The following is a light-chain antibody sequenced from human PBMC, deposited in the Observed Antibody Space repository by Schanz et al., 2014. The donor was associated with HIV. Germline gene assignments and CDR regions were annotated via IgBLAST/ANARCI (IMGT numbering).Light chain of an antibody. Sequence: QSALTQPPSVSAAPGQKVTISCSGSTSNIGNNYVSWYQQLPGAAPKLLIYDNNKRPSGIPDRFSGSKSGTSASLAITGLQAEDEADYYCQSYDSSLGGYVFGTGTKLTVL. J-gene: IGLJ1*01. CDR1: TSNIGNNY. CDR2: DNN. CDR3: QSYDSSLGGYV. V-gene: IGLV1-51*01.